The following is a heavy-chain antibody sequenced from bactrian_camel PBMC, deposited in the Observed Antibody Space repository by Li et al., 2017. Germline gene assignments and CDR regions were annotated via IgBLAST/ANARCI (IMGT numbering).Heavy chain of an antibody. J-gene: IGHJ4*01. CDR3: AADCLWTQDYKHPPSRYNY. D-gene: IGHD3*01. Sequence: VQLVESGGGSVQAGGSLRLSCVASEYTYSKNCMGWFRQAPGREREGVAARHSQTGSTYYADSVKGRFTISRDNARKTVYLQMNNLQPEDTAMYYCAADCLWTQDYKHPPSRYNYWGHGTQVTVS. CDR1: EYTYSKNC. CDR2: RHSQTGST. V-gene: IGHV3S40*01.